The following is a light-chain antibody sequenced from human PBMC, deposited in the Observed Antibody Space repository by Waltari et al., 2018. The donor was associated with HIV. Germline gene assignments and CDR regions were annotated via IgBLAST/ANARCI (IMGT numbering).Light chain of an antibody. CDR1: SSTIGRNY. J-gene: IGLJ1*01. V-gene: IGLV1-47*01. CDR2: RNN. CDR3: AAWDDSLSGYV. Sequence: QSVLTQPPSASWTPGQRVTLSCSGSSSTIGRNYVYWYQQLPGPDHELLLYRNNQRPSGVPDRFSGAKSGTSASLAISGLRSEDEADYYCAAWDDSLSGYVFGTGTKVTVL.